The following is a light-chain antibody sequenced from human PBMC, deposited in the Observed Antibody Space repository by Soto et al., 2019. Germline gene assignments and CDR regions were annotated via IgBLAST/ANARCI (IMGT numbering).Light chain of an antibody. Sequence: QSALTQPASVSGSPGQSITISCTGTNSDVGGPHFVSWYQQYPGKAPKLLIDEASQRPSGLSNRFSGAKSGDSASLTLSGLQADDEAEYYCCSLTNGATWGFGGGTKLTVL. CDR3: CSLTNGATWG. V-gene: IGLV2-23*01. J-gene: IGLJ3*02. CDR1: NSDVGGPHF. CDR2: EAS.